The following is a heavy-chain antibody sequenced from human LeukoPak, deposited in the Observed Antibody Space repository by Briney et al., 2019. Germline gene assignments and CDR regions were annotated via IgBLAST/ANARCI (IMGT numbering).Heavy chain of an antibody. J-gene: IGHJ3*02. V-gene: IGHV3-21*01. CDR3: ARGTTLRYFDWLLSTLDAFDI. CDR2: ISSSSSYI. Sequence: GGSLRLSCAASGFTFSSYSMNWVRQAPGKGLEWVSSISSSSSYIYYADSVKGRFTTSRDNAKNSLYLQMNSLRAEDTAVYYCARGTTLRYFDWLLSTLDAFDIWGQGTMVTVSS. D-gene: IGHD3-9*01. CDR1: GFTFSSYS.